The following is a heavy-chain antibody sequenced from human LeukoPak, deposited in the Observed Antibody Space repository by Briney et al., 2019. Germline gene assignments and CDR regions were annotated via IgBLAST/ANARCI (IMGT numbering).Heavy chain of an antibody. CDR3: ATGSGLCSPDY. CDR2: INTDGSST. D-gene: IGHD2-2*01. CDR1: AFTFSSYW. V-gene: IGHV3-74*01. J-gene: IGHJ4*02. Sequence: GGSLRLSCAASAFTFSSYWMHWVRQAPGKGLVWVSRINTDGSSTSYAYSVKGRFTISRDNAKNRLYVQMNSLRAEDTAVYYCATGSGLCSPDYWGQGTLVTVSS.